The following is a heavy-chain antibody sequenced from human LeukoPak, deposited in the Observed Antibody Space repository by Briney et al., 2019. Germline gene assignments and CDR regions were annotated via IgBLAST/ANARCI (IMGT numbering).Heavy chain of an antibody. CDR3: TRDYEGLGY. J-gene: IGHJ4*02. V-gene: IGHV3-74*01. D-gene: IGHD3-16*01. CDR2: IHSDGSST. Sequence: GGSLRLSCAASGFTISNYRMHWVRQAPGKGLVWVSCIHSDGSSTRYADSVKGRFTISRDNAKNTLYLQMDGLRAEDTAVYYCTRDYEGLGYWGQGTLVTVSS. CDR1: GFTISNYR.